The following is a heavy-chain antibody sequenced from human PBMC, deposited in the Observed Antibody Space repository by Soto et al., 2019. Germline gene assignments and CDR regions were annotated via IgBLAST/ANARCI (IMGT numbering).Heavy chain of an antibody. CDR3: ARDRWELLLGGLSPFDY. CDR2: INPSGGST. V-gene: IGHV1-46*01. Sequence: ASVKVSCKASGYTFTSYYMRWVRQAPGQGLEWMGIINPSGGSTSYAQKFQGRVTMTRDTSTSTVYMELSSLRSEDTAVYYCARDRWELLLGGLSPFDYWGQGTLVTVSS. D-gene: IGHD1-26*01. J-gene: IGHJ4*02. CDR1: GYTFTSYY.